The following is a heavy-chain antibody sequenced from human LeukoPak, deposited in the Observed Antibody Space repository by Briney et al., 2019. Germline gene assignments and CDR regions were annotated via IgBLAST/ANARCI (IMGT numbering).Heavy chain of an antibody. CDR2: INHSGST. CDR1: GGSFSGYY. Sequence: SETLSLTRAVYGGSFSGYYWSWIRQPPGKGLEWIGEINHSGSTNYNPSLKSRVTISVDTSKNQFSLKLSSVTAADTAVYYCARRYYYYYYYMDVWGKGTTVTVSS. CDR3: ARRYYYYYYYMDV. J-gene: IGHJ6*03. V-gene: IGHV4-34*01.